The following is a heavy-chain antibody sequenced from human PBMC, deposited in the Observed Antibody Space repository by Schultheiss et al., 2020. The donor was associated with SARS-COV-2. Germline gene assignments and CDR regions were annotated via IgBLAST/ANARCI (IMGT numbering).Heavy chain of an antibody. CDR2: ISYDGSNK. V-gene: IGHV3-30*03. Sequence: GESLKISCAASGFTFSSYGMHWVRQAPGKGLEWVAVISYDGSNKYYADSVKGRFTISRDNSKNTLYLQMNSLRAEDTAVYYCARDDLASIAARPDTYDYWGQGTLVTVSS. CDR1: GFTFSSYG. CDR3: ARDDLASIAARPDTYDY. J-gene: IGHJ4*02. D-gene: IGHD6-6*01.